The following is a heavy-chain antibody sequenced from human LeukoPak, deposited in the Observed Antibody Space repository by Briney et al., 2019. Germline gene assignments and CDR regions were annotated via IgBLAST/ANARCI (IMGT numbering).Heavy chain of an antibody. Sequence: PGGSLGLSCAASGFTFSSYSMNWVRQAPGKGLEWVSYISSSGSTKYYADSVKGRFTISRDNAQNSLYLQMNSLRDEDTAVYYCAIEGYCSGGTCYTNWFDTWGQGTLVTVSS. V-gene: IGHV3-48*02. CDR1: GFTFSSYS. D-gene: IGHD2-15*01. CDR2: ISSSGSTK. J-gene: IGHJ5*02. CDR3: AIEGYCSGGTCYTNWFDT.